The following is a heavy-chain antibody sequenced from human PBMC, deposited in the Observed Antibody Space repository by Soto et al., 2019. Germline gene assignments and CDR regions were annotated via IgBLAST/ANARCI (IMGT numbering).Heavy chain of an antibody. V-gene: IGHV1-69*12. D-gene: IGHD2-8*01. CDR3: ARVPSDGFLGVGYFDL. J-gene: IGHJ2*01. Sequence: QVQLVQSGAEVKKPGSSVKVSCKASGGTFSSYAISWVRQAPGQGLEWMGGIIPIFGTANYAQKCQGRVTITADESTSTAYRELSSLRSEDTAVYYCARVPSDGFLGVGYFDLWGRGTLVTVSS. CDR1: GGTFSSYA. CDR2: IIPIFGTA.